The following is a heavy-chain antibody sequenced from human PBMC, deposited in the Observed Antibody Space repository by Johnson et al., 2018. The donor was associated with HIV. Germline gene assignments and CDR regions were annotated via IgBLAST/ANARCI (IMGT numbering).Heavy chain of an antibody. CDR1: GFTFKSYA. D-gene: IGHD3-22*01. V-gene: IGHV3-30*04. Sequence: QVQLVESGGGVVQPGRSLRLSCAASGFTFKSYAMHWVRRAPGKGLEWVAVISYDGSNKYYADSVKGRFTISRDNSKNTLYLQMNSLRAEDTAVYYCARERNMIVVDDDAFDIWGQGTMVTVSS. CDR3: ARERNMIVVDDDAFDI. J-gene: IGHJ3*02. CDR2: ISYDGSNK.